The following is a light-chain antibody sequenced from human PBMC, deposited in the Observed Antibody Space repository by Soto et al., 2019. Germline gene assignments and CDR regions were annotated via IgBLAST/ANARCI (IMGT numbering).Light chain of an antibody. CDR2: EVS. V-gene: IGLV2-18*02. CDR1: SSDVGSYNR. Sequence: QSVLTQPPSVSGFPGQSVTISCTGTSSDVGSYNRVSWYQQPPGTAPKLMIYEVSNRPSGVPDRFSGSKSGNTASLTISGLQAEDEADYYCSSYTSSSTYVFGNGTKVTVL. J-gene: IGLJ1*01. CDR3: SSYTSSSTYV.